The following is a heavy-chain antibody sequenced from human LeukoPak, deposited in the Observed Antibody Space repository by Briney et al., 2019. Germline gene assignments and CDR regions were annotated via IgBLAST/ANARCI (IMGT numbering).Heavy chain of an antibody. CDR3: ASMGTRAYYYGMDV. CDR2: ISSSSSTM. J-gene: IGHJ6*02. V-gene: IGHV3-48*01. CDR1: GFTFSSHS. Sequence: GGSLRLSCAASGFTFSSHSMNWVRQAPGKGLEWVSYISSSSSTMYYADSVKGRFTISRDNAKNSLYLQMNSLRAEDTAVYYCASMGTRAYYYGMDVWGLGTTVTVSS. D-gene: IGHD2-2*01.